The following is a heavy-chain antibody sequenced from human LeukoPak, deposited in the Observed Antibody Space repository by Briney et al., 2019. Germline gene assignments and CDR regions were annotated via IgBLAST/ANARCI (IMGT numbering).Heavy chain of an antibody. D-gene: IGHD2-15*01. V-gene: IGHV4-39*01. CDR2: IYYSGST. J-gene: IGHJ4*02. CDR1: GGSISSSSYY. Sequence: SETLSLTCTVSGGSISSSSYYWCWIRQPPGKGLEWIGSIYYSGSTYYNPSLKSRVTISVDTSKNQFSLKLSSVTAADTAVYYCARLVEDIVVVVAASFDYWGQGTLVTVSS. CDR3: ARLVEDIVVVVAASFDY.